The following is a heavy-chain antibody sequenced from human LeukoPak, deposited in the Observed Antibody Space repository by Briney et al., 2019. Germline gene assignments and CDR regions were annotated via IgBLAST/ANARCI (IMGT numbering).Heavy chain of an antibody. CDR3: ARDRVFHLYYMDV. Sequence: PSETLSLTCTVSGGSSSSYYWSWIRQPAGKGLEWIGRIYTSGSTNYNPSLKSRVTMSVDTSKNQFSLKLSSVTAADTAVYYCARDRVFHLYYMDVWGKGTTVTVSS. J-gene: IGHJ6*03. CDR2: IYTSGST. V-gene: IGHV4-4*07. D-gene: IGHD6-13*01. CDR1: GGSSSSYY.